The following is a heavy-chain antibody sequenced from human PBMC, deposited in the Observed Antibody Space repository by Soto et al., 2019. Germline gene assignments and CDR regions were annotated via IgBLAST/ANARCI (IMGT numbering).Heavy chain of an antibody. CDR2: ISAYNGNT. CDR1: GYTLTSYV. J-gene: IGHJ3*02. D-gene: IGHD2-2*01. V-gene: IGHV1-18*01. CDR3: ARVGLDIVVVPDADDAFDI. Sequence: VSVKVSCKASGYTLTSYVISWVRQAPGQGLEWMGWISAYNGNTNYAQKLQGRVTMTTDPSTSTAYMELRSLRSDDTAVDYCARVGLDIVVVPDADDAFDIWGHGTMDTVSS.